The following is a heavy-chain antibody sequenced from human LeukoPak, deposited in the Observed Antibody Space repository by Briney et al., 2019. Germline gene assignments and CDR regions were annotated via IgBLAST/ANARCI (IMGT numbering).Heavy chain of an antibody. D-gene: IGHD1-26*01. Sequence: ASVKISCKVSGYTFTDYYMHLVQQAPGKGLEWMGLVDPEDGETIYAEKFQGRVTITADTSTDTAYMELSSLSSEDTAEYYCATKKEPYDAFDIWGQGTMVTVSS. CDR3: ATKKEPYDAFDI. J-gene: IGHJ3*02. CDR1: GYTFTDYY. V-gene: IGHV1-69-2*01. CDR2: VDPEDGET.